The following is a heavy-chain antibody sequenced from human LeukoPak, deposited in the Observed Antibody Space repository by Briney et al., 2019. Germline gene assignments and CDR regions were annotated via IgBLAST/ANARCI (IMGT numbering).Heavy chain of an antibody. Sequence: GSLRLSCAASGVTFSSYCMHWVRQAPGKGLVWISRIDSVVRATTYAHSLKGRVTISRDNAKNTLYLQMTSLRAEATAVYYCFRAPGDYWGEGAPVTASS. CDR3: FRAPGDY. J-gene: IGHJ4*02. D-gene: IGHD3-10*01. V-gene: IGHV3-74*01. CDR2: IDSVVRAT. CDR1: GVTFSSYC.